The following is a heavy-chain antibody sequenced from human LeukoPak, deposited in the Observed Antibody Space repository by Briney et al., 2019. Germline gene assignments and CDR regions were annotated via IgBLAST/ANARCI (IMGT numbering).Heavy chain of an antibody. V-gene: IGHV3-48*01. D-gene: IGHD6-6*01. CDR1: GFTFSTYS. J-gene: IGHJ4*02. CDR3: AREYSSSSGRSFDY. Sequence: GGSLRHSCAASGFTFSTYSMNWVRQAPGKGLQWVSYISSSSTNMYYADSVKGRFTISRDNAKNSLYLQMNSLRAEDTAVYYCAREYSSSSGRSFDYWGQGTLVTVSS. CDR2: ISSSSTNM.